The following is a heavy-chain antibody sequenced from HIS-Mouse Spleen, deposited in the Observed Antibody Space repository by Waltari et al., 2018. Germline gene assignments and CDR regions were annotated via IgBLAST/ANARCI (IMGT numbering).Heavy chain of an antibody. CDR3: AREIPYSSSWYDWYFDL. Sequence: QLQLQESGPGLVKPSETLSLTCTVSGGSISSSSYYWGWIRQPPGKGLGWIGRSYYSGSTYYTPSLKRRVTISVDTSKNQFSLKLSSVTAADTAVYYCAREIPYSSSWYDWYFDLWGRGTLVTVSS. CDR2: SYYSGST. J-gene: IGHJ2*01. V-gene: IGHV4-39*07. D-gene: IGHD6-13*01. CDR1: GGSISSSSYY.